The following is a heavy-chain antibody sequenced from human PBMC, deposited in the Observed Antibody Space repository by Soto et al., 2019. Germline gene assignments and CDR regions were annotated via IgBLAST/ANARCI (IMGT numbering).Heavy chain of an antibody. CDR2: FDPEDGET. CDR3: ATDHSLELRKEYYYYGMDV. J-gene: IGHJ6*02. CDR1: GGTFSSYT. D-gene: IGHD1-7*01. V-gene: IGHV1-24*01. Sequence: GASVKVSCKASGGTFSSYTISWVRQAPGKGLEWMGGFDPEDGETIYAQKFQGRVTMTEDTSTDTAYMELSSLRSEDTAVYYCATDHSLELRKEYYYYGMDVWGQGTTVTVSS.